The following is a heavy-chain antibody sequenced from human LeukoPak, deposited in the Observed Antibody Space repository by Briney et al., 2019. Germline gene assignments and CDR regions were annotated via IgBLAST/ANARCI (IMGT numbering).Heavy chain of an antibody. CDR2: IKEDGSDT. CDR3: ASDRAYSQFDY. CDR1: GFTFSTYW. Sequence: GGSLRLSCAASGFTFSTYWMDWDRQAPGKGLECVASIKEDGSDTNYVGSVRGRFTGSRDNTKNSLYLQMNSLRADNTAVYYCASDRAYSQFDYWGQGTLVTVSS. V-gene: IGHV3-7*01. D-gene: IGHD2-15*01. J-gene: IGHJ4*02.